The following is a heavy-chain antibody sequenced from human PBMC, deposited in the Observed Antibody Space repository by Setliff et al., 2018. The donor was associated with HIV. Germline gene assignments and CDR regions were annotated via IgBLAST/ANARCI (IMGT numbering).Heavy chain of an antibody. Sequence: SETLSLTCTVSGGSISSGGYFWSWIRQPPGKGLEWIGSIYQTGTTYYNPSLKSRASISADTSRNQFSLRLTSVTAADTAVYYCARGAPYCNHGICHLFDYWGHGNLVTVSS. J-gene: IGHJ4*01. CDR3: ARGAPYCNHGICHLFDY. V-gene: IGHV4-39*07. CDR2: IYQTGTT. CDR1: GGSISSGGYF. D-gene: IGHD2-8*01.